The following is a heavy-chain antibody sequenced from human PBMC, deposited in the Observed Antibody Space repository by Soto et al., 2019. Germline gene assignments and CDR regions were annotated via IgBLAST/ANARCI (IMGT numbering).Heavy chain of an antibody. CDR1: GGSISSYY. J-gene: IGHJ6*02. V-gene: IGHV4-4*07. D-gene: IGHD3-10*01. Sequence: SETLSLTCTVSGGSISSYYWSWIRQPAVKVLEWIGRIYTSGSTNYNPSLKSRVTMSVDTSKNQFSLKLSSVTAADTAVYYWARVLSSGWLGIYGMDVWGQGTTVTVSS. CDR3: ARVLSSGWLGIYGMDV. CDR2: IYTSGST.